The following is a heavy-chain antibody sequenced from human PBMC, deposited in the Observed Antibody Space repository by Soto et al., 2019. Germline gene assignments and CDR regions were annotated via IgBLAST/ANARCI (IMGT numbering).Heavy chain of an antibody. CDR3: ARVYYGDFEDAFDI. CDR2: MNPNSGNT. CDR1: GYTFTSYD. D-gene: IGHD4-17*01. Sequence: ASVKVSCKASGYTFTSYDINWVRQATGQGLEWMGWMNPNSGNTGYAQKFQGRVTMTRNTSISTAYMELSSLRSEDTAVYYCARVYYGDFEDAFDIWGQGTMVTVSS. J-gene: IGHJ3*02. V-gene: IGHV1-8*01.